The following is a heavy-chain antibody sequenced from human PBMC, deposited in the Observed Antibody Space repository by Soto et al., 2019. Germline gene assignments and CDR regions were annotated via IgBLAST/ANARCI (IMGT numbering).Heavy chain of an antibody. CDR3: ARSRSGSHYIY. Sequence: ASVKVSCKASGYSFTSYPIHWVRQAPGQRLEWMGWIHTGDGDTKYSQKFQGRVTITRDTSASTAHMELSSLTSEDTAVYYCARSRSGSHYIYWGQGTLVTVSS. J-gene: IGHJ4*02. CDR2: IHTGDGDT. V-gene: IGHV1-3*04. D-gene: IGHD3-10*01. CDR1: GYSFTSYP.